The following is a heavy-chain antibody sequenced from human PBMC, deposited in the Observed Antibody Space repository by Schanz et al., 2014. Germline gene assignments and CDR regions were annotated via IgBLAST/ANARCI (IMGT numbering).Heavy chain of an antibody. Sequence: QVQLVQSGAEVKKPGASVKVSCKASGYTFTSYGISWVRQAPGQGLEWMGWISAYNGNTKYPQKLQGRVTMTTDTSASTAYMELRRLRSDDTAVYDCARDAADFYDSWTEEDYWGQGTLVTVSS. CDR2: ISAYNGNT. V-gene: IGHV1-18*01. CDR3: ARDAADFYDSWTEEDY. CDR1: GYTFTSYG. J-gene: IGHJ4*02. D-gene: IGHD3-9*01.